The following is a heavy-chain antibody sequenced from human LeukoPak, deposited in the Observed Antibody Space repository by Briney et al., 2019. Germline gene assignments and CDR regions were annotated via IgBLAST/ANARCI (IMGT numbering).Heavy chain of an antibody. CDR3: AREVPLGGFDY. Sequence: SETLSLICTVSGGSISSSSYYWGWIRQPPGKGLEWIGSIYYSGSTYYNPSLKSRVTISVDTSKNQFSLKLSSVTAADTAVYYCAREVPLGGFDYWGQGTLVTVSS. CDR1: GGSISSSSYY. D-gene: IGHD3-16*01. V-gene: IGHV4-39*02. J-gene: IGHJ4*02. CDR2: IYYSGST.